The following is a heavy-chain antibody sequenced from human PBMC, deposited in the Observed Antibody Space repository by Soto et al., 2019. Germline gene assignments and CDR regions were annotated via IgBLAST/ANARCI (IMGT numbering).Heavy chain of an antibody. CDR2: IWYDGSNK. D-gene: IGHD2-8*01. Sequence: GGSLRLSCAASGFTFSSYGMHWVRQAPGKGLEWVAVIWYDGSNKYYADSVKGRFTISRDNSKNTLYLQMNSLRAEDEDVYYYARVADIVLMGDDAFDIWGQGTMVTVSS. V-gene: IGHV3-33*01. J-gene: IGHJ3*02. CDR3: ARVADIVLMGDDAFDI. CDR1: GFTFSSYG.